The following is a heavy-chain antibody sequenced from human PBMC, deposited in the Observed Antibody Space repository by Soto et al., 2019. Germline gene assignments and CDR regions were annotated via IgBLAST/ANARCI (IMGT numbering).Heavy chain of an antibody. CDR2: VIPVFGTA. V-gene: IGHV1-69*12. CDR1: GGTLSNYG. D-gene: IGHD4-17*01. CDR3: ARGDATKITVTTYYGMAV. Sequence: QVQLVQSGAEVKKPGSSVKVSCKASGGTLSNYGVSWVRQAPGQGIEWMGGVIPVFGTANYAHKFQGRLTITADESTSTVYMDVSRLRSEDTAVDYCARGDATKITVTTYYGMAVWGQGTTVTVSS. J-gene: IGHJ6*02.